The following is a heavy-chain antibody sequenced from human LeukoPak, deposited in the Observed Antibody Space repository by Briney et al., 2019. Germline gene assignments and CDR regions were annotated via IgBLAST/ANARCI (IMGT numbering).Heavy chain of an antibody. J-gene: IGHJ3*02. Sequence: KSGESLKISCKGSGYTFTGYYMHWVRQAPGQGLEWMGWINPNSGGTNYAQKFQGRVTMTRDTSISTAYMELSRLRSDDTAVYYCARDVRDYYDSSGRPFDIWGQGTMVTVSS. V-gene: IGHV1-2*02. CDR1: GYTFTGYY. CDR2: INPNSGGT. D-gene: IGHD3-22*01. CDR3: ARDVRDYYDSSGRPFDI.